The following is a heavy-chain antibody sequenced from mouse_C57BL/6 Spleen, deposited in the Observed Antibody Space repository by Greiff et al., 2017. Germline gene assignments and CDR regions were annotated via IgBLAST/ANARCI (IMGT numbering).Heavy chain of an antibody. V-gene: IGHV10-1*01. CDR2: IRSKSNNYAT. CDR1: GFSFNTYA. D-gene: IGHD1-1*01. J-gene: IGHJ4*01. Sequence: EVMLVESGGGLVQPKGSLKLSCAASGFSFNTYAMNWVRQAPGKGLEWVARIRSKSNNYATYYADSVKDRFTISRDDSESMLYLQMNNLKTEDTAMYYCVRHGSPYGSSSLDYWGQGTSVTVSS. CDR3: VRHGSPYGSSSLDY.